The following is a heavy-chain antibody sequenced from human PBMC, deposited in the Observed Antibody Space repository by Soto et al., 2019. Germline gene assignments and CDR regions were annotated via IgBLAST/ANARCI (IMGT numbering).Heavy chain of an antibody. D-gene: IGHD2-21*02. CDR2: IYPGDSDT. V-gene: IGHV5-51*01. CDR1: GYSFTNYW. Sequence: PGESLKISCKGSGYSFTNYWIGWVRQMPGIGLEWMGIIYPGDSDTRYSPSFQGQVTISADKSISTAYLQWSSLKASDTAVYYSAIRFDDFEYFHHWGQGTLFTVSS. J-gene: IGHJ1*01. CDR3: AIRFDDFEYFHH.